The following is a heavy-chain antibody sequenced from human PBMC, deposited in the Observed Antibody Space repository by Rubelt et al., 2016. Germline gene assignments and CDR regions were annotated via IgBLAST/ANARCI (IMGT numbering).Heavy chain of an antibody. J-gene: IGHJ6*01. Sequence: LEWVGRIKSKTDGGTTDYAAPVKGRFTISRDDSKNTLYLQMNSLKTEDTAVYYCTTCSAVVPAAIWWCGMDVWGQGTTVTVSS. V-gene: IGHV3-15*01. D-gene: IGHD2-2*01. CDR2: IKSKTDGGTT. CDR3: TTCSAVVPAAIWWCGMDV.